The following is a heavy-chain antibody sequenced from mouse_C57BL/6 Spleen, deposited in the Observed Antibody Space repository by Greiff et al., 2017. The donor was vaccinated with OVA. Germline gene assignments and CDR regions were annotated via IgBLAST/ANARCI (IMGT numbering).Heavy chain of an antibody. CDR1: GYTFTSYG. V-gene: IGHV1-81*01. Sequence: VQLQESGAELARPGASVKLSCTASGYTFTSYGISWVKQRTGQGLEWIGELYPRSCNTYYNEKFKGKATLTADKSSSTAYMELRSLTAEDSAVYFGARLETAQVLFDDWGQGTTLTVSS. CDR3: ARLETAQVLFDD. J-gene: IGHJ2*01. CDR2: LYPRSCNT. D-gene: IGHD3-2*02.